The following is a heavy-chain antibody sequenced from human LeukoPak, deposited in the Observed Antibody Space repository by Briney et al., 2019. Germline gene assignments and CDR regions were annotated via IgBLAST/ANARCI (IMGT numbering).Heavy chain of an antibody. CDR1: GFTFSHYT. CDR2: ISGSGGST. D-gene: IGHD3-16*02. CDR3: AKERSVYGYFDY. J-gene: IGHJ4*02. Sequence: GGSLRLSCAASGFTFSHYTMNWIRQAPGKGLEWVSAISGSGGSTYYADSVKGRFTISRDNSKNTLYLQMNSLRAEDTAVYYCAKERSVYGYFDYWGQGTLVTVSS. V-gene: IGHV3-23*01.